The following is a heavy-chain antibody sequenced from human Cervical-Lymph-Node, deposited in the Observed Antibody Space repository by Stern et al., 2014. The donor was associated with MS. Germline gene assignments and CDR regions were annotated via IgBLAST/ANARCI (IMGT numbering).Heavy chain of an antibody. J-gene: IGHJ6*02. CDR1: GGFIKSYY. CDR2: FHFSGNS. CDR3: ARDGGFCTNRVCPKYYHSGMDV. D-gene: IGHD2-8*01. Sequence: QLQLQESGPGLVKPSDTLSLTCTVSGGFIKSYYWSWVRQSAGKGLEWIGRFHFSGNSNYNPSLQSRVTMSVDTSKSQFSLKLTSVTAADSAVYYCARDGGFCTNRVCPKYYHSGMDVWGQGTTVTVSS. V-gene: IGHV4-4*07.